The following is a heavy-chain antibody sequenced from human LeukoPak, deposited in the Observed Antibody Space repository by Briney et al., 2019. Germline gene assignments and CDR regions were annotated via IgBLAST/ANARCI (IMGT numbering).Heavy chain of an antibody. CDR3: ARDLRGYCSGGSCYSGPGYYYYYMDV. CDR1: GYTFTSYG. D-gene: IGHD2-15*01. J-gene: IGHJ6*03. CDR2: ISAYNGNT. Sequence: ASVKVSCKASGYTFTSYGISWVRQAPGQGLEWMGWISAYNGNTNYAQKLQGRVTMTRDTSTSTVYMELSSLRSEDTAVYYCARDLRGYCSGGSCYSGPGYYYYYMDVWGKGTTVTISS. V-gene: IGHV1-18*01.